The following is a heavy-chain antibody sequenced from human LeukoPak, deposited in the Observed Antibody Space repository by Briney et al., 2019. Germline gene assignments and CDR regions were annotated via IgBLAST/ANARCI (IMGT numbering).Heavy chain of an antibody. J-gene: IGHJ4*02. Sequence: SSETLSLTCTVSGGSVSSGTYYWSWIRQPPGKELEWTGYISYIGNTNYNPSLKSRVTISKDTSKNQFSLKLSSVTAADTAVYYCVREHDWGDFDYWGQGALVTVSS. CDR1: GGSVSSGTYY. CDR2: ISYIGNT. V-gene: IGHV4-61*01. D-gene: IGHD3-9*01. CDR3: VREHDWGDFDY.